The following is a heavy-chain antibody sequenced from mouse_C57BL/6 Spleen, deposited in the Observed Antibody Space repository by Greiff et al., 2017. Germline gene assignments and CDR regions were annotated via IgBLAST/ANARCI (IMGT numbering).Heavy chain of an antibody. J-gene: IGHJ1*03. CDR2: IDPETGGT. V-gene: IGHV1-15*01. CDR3: TKSSDPWYFEV. D-gene: IGHD6-1*01. Sequence: VKLVESGAELVRPGASVTLSCKASGYTFTDYEMHWVKQTPVHGLEWIGAIDPETGGTAYNQKFKGKAILTADKSSSTAYMELRSLTSEDSAVYYCTKSSDPWYFEVWGTGTTVTVSS. CDR1: GYTFTDYE.